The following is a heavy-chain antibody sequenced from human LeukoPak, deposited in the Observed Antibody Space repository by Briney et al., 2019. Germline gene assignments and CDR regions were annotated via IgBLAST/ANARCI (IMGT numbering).Heavy chain of an antibody. CDR2: INHSGSA. CDR1: GGSFSGYY. V-gene: IGHV4-34*01. CDR3: ARGTDYYDSSGYYFDY. Sequence: SETLSLTCAVYGGSFSGYYWSWIRQPPGKGLEWIGEINHSGSANYNPSLKSRVTISVDTSKNQFSLKLSSVTAADTAVYYCARGTDYYDSSGYYFDYWGQGTLVTVSS. D-gene: IGHD3-22*01. J-gene: IGHJ4*02.